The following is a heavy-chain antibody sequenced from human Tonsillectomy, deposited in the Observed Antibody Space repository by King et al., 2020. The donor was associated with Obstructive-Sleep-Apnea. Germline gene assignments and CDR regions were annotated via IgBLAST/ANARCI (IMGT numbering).Heavy chain of an antibody. CDR3: SRHGPVDCSSTCCYVSNYYDDGMDV. Sequence: VQLVESGAEVKKPGESLRISCKGSGYSFTNYWISWVRQMPGKGLEWMGRIDPNDSYTNSSPSFQGHVTISADKSISTAYLQWCSLKASDTAMFYCSRHGPVDCSSTCCYVSNYYDDGMDVWGQGTTVTVAS. D-gene: IGHD2-2*01. J-gene: IGHJ6*02. V-gene: IGHV5-10-1*01. CDR2: IDPNDSYT. CDR1: GYSFTNYW.